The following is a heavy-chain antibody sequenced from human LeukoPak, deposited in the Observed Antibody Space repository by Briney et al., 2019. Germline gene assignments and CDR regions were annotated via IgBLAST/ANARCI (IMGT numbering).Heavy chain of an antibody. CDR3: ARDASAAEVPTDY. V-gene: IGHV1-18*01. Sequence: ASVKVSCKASGYTFTNYGISWVRQAAGQGLEWMGWISAYNGNTNYAQKLQGRDTMTTDTSTSTAYMELRSLRSDDTAVYYCARDASAAEVPTDYWGQGTLVTVSS. J-gene: IGHJ4*02. CDR1: GYTFTNYG. CDR2: ISAYNGNT. D-gene: IGHD6-13*01.